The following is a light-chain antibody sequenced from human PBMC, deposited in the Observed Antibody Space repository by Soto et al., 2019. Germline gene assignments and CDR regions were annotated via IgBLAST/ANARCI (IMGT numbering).Light chain of an antibody. CDR3: QQYGSSPRT. Sequence: EIVMTQSPATLSVSPGEGATLSCRASQGIATTVAWYQQKPGQTPRLLIYDASIRATGVPARFSGSASGTEFTLTITSLQSEDFAVYYCQQYGSSPRTFGQGTKLEIK. CDR2: DAS. CDR1: QGIATT. V-gene: IGKV3-15*01. J-gene: IGKJ2*01.